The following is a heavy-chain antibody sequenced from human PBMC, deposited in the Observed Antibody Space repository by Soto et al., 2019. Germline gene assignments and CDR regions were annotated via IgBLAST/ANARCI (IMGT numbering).Heavy chain of an antibody. CDR3: ARLEHNFGPHDY. V-gene: IGHV1-18*01. CDR1: GYTFSTYG. Sequence: QVQLAQSGAEVKKPGASVTVSCKASGYTFSTYGISWLRQAPGQGLEWVGWISVHNGYTKYATELQGRVTVTTDPSTSTAYMELRSLRSDDSAVYYCARLEHNFGPHDYWGQGTLVTVTS. CDR2: ISVHNGYT. D-gene: IGHD1-1*01. J-gene: IGHJ4*02.